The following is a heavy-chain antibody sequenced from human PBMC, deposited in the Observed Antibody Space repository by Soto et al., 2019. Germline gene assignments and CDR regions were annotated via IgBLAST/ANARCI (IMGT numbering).Heavy chain of an antibody. CDR1: GASISSGDYY. J-gene: IGHJ5*02. CDR3: ARERVPASIHNAWFDP. D-gene: IGHD2-2*02. V-gene: IGHV4-30-4*01. CDR2: NYYTGSP. Sequence: SETLSLTCTVSGASISSGDYYWSWIRQPPGKGLEWIGYNYYTGSPYYNPSLMGRVTMSLDTSKNQFSLKLSSVTAADTAVYYCARERVPASIHNAWFDPWGLGTLVTVSS.